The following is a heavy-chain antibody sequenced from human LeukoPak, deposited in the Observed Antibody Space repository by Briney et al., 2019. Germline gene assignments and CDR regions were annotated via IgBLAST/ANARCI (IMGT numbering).Heavy chain of an antibody. CDR1: GGSISSYY. CDR2: IYYSGST. V-gene: IGHV4-59*08. Sequence: SETLSLTCTVSGGSISSYYWSWIRQPPGKGLEWIGYIYYSGSTNYNPSLKSRATISVDTSKNQFSLKLSSVTAADTAVYYCASRYYDSSGYYYFDYWGQGTLVTVSS. J-gene: IGHJ4*02. D-gene: IGHD3-22*01. CDR3: ASRYYDSSGYYYFDY.